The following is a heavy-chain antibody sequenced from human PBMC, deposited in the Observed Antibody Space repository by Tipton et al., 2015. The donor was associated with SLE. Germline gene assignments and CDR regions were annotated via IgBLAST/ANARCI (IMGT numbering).Heavy chain of an antibody. CDR3: ARGTTVTRGNAFDI. V-gene: IGHV4-4*07. CDR2: IYTSGST. Sequence: TLSLTCTVSGGSISSYYWSWIRQPAGKGLEWIGRIYTSGSTNYNPSLKSRVTMSVDTSKNQFSLKLSPVTAADTAVYYCARGTTVTRGNAFDIWGQGTMVTVSS. CDR1: GGSISSYY. J-gene: IGHJ3*02. D-gene: IGHD4-11*01.